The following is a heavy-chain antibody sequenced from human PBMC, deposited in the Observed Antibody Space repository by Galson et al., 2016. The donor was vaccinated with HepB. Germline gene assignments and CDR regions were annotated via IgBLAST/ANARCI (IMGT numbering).Heavy chain of an antibody. CDR3: ARGYYGLDL. J-gene: IGHJ2*01. CDR1: GFTFRIYW. V-gene: IGHV3-7*01. CDR2: IKEDGTAR. D-gene: IGHD4-17*01. Sequence: SLRLSCAASGFTFRIYWMSWVRQAPGKGLEWVANIKEDGTARYYVDSVKGRFTISRDGAKNSMYLEMSSLRSEDTAVYYCARGYYGLDLWGRGTLVSVSS.